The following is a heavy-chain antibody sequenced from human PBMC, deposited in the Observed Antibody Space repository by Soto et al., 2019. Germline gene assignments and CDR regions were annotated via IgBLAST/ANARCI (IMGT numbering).Heavy chain of an antibody. Sequence: TGGSLRLSCTASGFTFGDYAMSWVRQAPGKGLEWVGFIRSKAYGGTTEYAASVKGRFTISRDDSKSIAYLQMNSLKTEDTAVHYCTRGDSSGWYNYFDYWGQGTLVTVSS. CDR2: IRSKAYGGTT. D-gene: IGHD6-19*01. CDR3: TRGDSSGWYNYFDY. V-gene: IGHV3-49*04. CDR1: GFTFGDYA. J-gene: IGHJ4*02.